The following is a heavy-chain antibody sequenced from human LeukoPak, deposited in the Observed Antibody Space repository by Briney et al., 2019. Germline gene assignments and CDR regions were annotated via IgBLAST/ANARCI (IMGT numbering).Heavy chain of an antibody. D-gene: IGHD3-22*01. Sequence: GGALRLACAASGFTFSSYWMSWVRQAPGKGLEWVANIKQDGSEKYYVDWVKGRFTTSRDNAKNSLYLQMNSLRAEDTAVYYCARRRENYYDSSGYNIDAFDVWGHGTLVTVSS. CDR2: IKQDGSEK. CDR1: GFTFSSYW. J-gene: IGHJ3*01. V-gene: IGHV3-7*01. CDR3: ARRRENYYDSSGYNIDAFDV.